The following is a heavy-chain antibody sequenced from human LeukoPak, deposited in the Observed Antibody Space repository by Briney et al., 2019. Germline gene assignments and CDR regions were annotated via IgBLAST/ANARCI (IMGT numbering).Heavy chain of an antibody. J-gene: IGHJ3*02. Sequence: SSETLSLTCTVSGGSISSYYWSWIRQPAGKGLEWIGRIYTSGSTNYNPSLKSRVTISVDTSKNQFSLKLSSVTAADTAVYYCARSRAGYCSGGSCYSDAFDIWGQGTMVTVSS. CDR2: IYTSGST. V-gene: IGHV4-4*07. CDR1: GGSISSYY. D-gene: IGHD2-15*01. CDR3: ARSRAGYCSGGSCYSDAFDI.